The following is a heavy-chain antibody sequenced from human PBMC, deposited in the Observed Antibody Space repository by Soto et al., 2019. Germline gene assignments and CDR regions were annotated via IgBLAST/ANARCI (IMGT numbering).Heavy chain of an antibody. D-gene: IGHD2-15*01. J-gene: IGHJ3*02. Sequence: GGSLRLSCAASGFTFSSYSMNWVRQAPGKGLEWVSSISSSSSYIYYADSVKGRFTISRDNAKNSLYLQMNSLRAEDTAVYYCASDLSVAATFDAFDIWGQGTMVTVSS. CDR2: ISSSSSYI. CDR3: ASDLSVAATFDAFDI. CDR1: GFTFSSYS. V-gene: IGHV3-21*01.